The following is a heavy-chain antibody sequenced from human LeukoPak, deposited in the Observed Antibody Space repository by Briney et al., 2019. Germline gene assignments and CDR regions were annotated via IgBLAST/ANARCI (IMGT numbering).Heavy chain of an antibody. CDR1: GFTFSSYG. CDR3: ARSSRNFGVVPFDY. V-gene: IGHV3-33*01. J-gene: IGHJ4*02. CDR2: IWYDGSNK. D-gene: IGHD3-3*01. Sequence: QPGGSLRLSCAASGFTFSSYGMHWVRQAPGKGLEWVAVIWYDGSNKYYADSVKGRFTISRDNSKNTLYLQMNSLRAEDTAVYYCARSSRNFGVVPFDYWGQGTLVTVSS.